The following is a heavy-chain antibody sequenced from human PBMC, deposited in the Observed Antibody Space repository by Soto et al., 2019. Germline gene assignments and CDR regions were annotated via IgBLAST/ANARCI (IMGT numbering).Heavy chain of an antibody. CDR1: GGSISRGGYS. J-gene: IGHJ4*02. D-gene: IGHD2-21*01. V-gene: IGHV4-30-2*05. Sequence: SETLSLTCAVSGGSISRGGYSWSWIRQPPGKGLEWIGYIYHSGSTYYNPSLKSRVTISLDTSKSQFSLNLNSVTAADTAVYYCASGLSGDKLDQWGQGTLVTVSS. CDR3: ASGLSGDKLDQ. CDR2: IYHSGST.